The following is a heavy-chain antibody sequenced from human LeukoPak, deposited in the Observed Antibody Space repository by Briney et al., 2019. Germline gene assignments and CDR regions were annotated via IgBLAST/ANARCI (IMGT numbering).Heavy chain of an antibody. Sequence: KPGGSLRLSCAASGFTFSSYSMNWVRQAPGKGLEWVSSISGSSSYIYYADSVKGRFTISRDNAKNSLYLQMNSLRAVDTAVYYCARGFEPIVVGYPIDSWGQGTLVTVSS. V-gene: IGHV3-21*01. D-gene: IGHD2-15*01. CDR2: ISGSSSYI. CDR1: GFTFSSYS. J-gene: IGHJ4*02. CDR3: ARGFEPIVVGYPIDS.